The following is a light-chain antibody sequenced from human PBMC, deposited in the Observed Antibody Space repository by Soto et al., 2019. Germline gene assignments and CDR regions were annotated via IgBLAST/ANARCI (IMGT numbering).Light chain of an antibody. Sequence: IQWTQSPSPLSASVGARSTITCRASQGISSALGWFQQKPGKSPKLLIYAASTLQTAVPSWFSGSGSGTYFTLTISSLQPEDFATYYCQQLDSYPPTFGPGTKVDIK. CDR1: QGISSA. J-gene: IGKJ3*01. CDR2: AAS. CDR3: QQLDSYPPT. V-gene: IGKV1-9*01.